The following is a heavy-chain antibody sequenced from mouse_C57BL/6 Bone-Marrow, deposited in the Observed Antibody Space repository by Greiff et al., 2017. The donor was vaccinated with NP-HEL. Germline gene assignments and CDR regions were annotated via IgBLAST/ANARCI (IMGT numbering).Heavy chain of an antibody. J-gene: IGHJ1*03. D-gene: IGHD2-1*01. CDR2: IDTSDSYT. Sequence: QVQLQQPGAELVKPGASVKLSCKASGYTFTSYWMQWVKQRPGQGLAWIGEIDTSDSYTNYNQKVKGKATLTVDTSSSTAYMQLSSLTSEDSAVYYCARVGNQTIWYFDVWGTGTTVTVSS. V-gene: IGHV1-50*01. CDR3: ARVGNQTIWYFDV. CDR1: GYTFTSYW.